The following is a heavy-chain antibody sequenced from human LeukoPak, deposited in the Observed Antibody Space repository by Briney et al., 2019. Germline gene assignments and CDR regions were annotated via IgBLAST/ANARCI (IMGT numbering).Heavy chain of an antibody. D-gene: IGHD1-1*01. CDR2: IYYSGST. Sequence: SETLSLTCTVSGGSISSYYWSWIRQPPGKGLEWIGYIYYSGSTNYNPSPKSRVTISVDTSNNQFSLKLSSVTAADTAVYYCARVGGTNYYYYGMDVWGQGTTVTVSS. V-gene: IGHV4-59*01. CDR3: ARVGGTNYYYYGMDV. CDR1: GGSISSYY. J-gene: IGHJ6*02.